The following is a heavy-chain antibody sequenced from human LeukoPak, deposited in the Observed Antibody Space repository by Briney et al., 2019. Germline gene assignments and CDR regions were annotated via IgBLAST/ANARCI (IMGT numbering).Heavy chain of an antibody. V-gene: IGHV3-23*01. Sequence: GGSLRLSCEASGFTSSNYAMSWVRQAPGKGLKWVSAIGGDGVGKDYADSVKGRFTISRDNFKDTVYLEMNSLRVEDTALYYCAKRVGGTPDYWGLGTLVTVAS. CDR3: AKRVGGTPDY. CDR1: GFTSSNYA. D-gene: IGHD1-26*01. J-gene: IGHJ4*02. CDR2: IGGDGVGK.